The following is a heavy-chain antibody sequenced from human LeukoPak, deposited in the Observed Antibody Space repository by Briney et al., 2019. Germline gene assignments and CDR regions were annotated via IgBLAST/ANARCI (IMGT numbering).Heavy chain of an antibody. CDR2: INPNSGGT. CDR1: GYTFTGYY. Sequence: ASVTVPCKASGYTFTGYYMHWVRQAPGQGLEWMGWINPNSGGTNYAQKFQGRVTMTTDTSTSTAYMELRSLRPDDTAVYYCARDLEDTAMSYYYYGMDVWGQGTTVTVSS. J-gene: IGHJ6*02. V-gene: IGHV1-2*02. CDR3: ARDLEDTAMSYYYYGMDV. D-gene: IGHD5-18*01.